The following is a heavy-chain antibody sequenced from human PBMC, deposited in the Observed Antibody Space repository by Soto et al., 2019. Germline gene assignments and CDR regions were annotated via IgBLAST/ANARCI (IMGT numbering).Heavy chain of an antibody. V-gene: IGHV5-51*01. Sequence: GESLKVSCKASGYTFTSYWIGWVRQMPGKGLEWMGIIYPDDSDTRYSPSFQGRVTISADKSITTAYLQWSSLEASDTAMYYCARHSKFRSGRRFAPWGQATLVTVSP. CDR1: GYTFTSYW. CDR2: IYPDDSDT. J-gene: IGHJ5*02. D-gene: IGHD2-15*01. CDR3: ARHSKFRSGRRFAP.